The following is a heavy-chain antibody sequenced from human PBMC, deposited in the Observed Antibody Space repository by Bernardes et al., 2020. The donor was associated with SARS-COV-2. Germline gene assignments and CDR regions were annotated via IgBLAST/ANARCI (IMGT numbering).Heavy chain of an antibody. D-gene: IGHD4-17*01. CDR1: DYTCTNYW. CDR2: IYPGDSDT. J-gene: IGHJ6*02. CDR3: ARRRYGDFGMDV. Sequence: ASLKISFKGSDYTCTNYWIGWVRQMPGKGLEWMGIIYPGDSDTKYSPSFQGRVTISADKSVNTAYLQWSSLKASDTAIYYCARRRYGDFGMDVWGQGTTVTVSS. V-gene: IGHV5-51*01.